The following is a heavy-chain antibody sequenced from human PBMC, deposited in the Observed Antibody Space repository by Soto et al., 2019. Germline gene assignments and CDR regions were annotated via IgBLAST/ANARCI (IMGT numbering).Heavy chain of an antibody. J-gene: IGHJ6*02. Sequence: PSQTLSLTCAISGDRVSSNSAAWNWIRPSPSRGLEWLGRTYYRSKWYNDYAVSVKSRITINPDTSKNQFSLQLNSVTPEDTAVYYCARCGNIEYSSSSVENYGMDVWGQGTTVTVSS. V-gene: IGHV6-1*01. CDR3: ARCGNIEYSSSSVENYGMDV. CDR1: GDRVSSNSAA. CDR2: TYYRSKWYN. D-gene: IGHD6-6*01.